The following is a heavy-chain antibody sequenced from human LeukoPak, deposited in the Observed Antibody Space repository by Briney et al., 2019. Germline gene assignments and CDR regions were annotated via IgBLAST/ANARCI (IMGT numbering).Heavy chain of an antibody. V-gene: IGHV1-69*13. CDR3: AREERNGGYLADN. D-gene: IGHD3-10*01. CDR1: GGTFSSYA. CDR2: IIPIFGTA. J-gene: IGHJ4*02. Sequence: GASVKVSCKASGGTFSSYAISWVRQAPGQGLEWVGGIIPIFGTANYAQKFQGRVTITADESTSTAYMELSSLRPEDTAVYYCAREERNGGYLADNWGQGTLVTVSS.